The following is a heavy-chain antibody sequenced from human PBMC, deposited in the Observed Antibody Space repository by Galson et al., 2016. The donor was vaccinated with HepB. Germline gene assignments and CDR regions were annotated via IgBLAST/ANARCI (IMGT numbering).Heavy chain of an antibody. CDR3: SKPGSRYGYNEYLDY. Sequence: SLRLSCAASGFTFSSYGMHWVRQAPGKGLEWVAVISYDGSNTYYADSVKGRFTISRDNSKNTQYLQMNSLRAEDTAVYYCSKPGSRYGYNEYLDYWGQGSLVTVSS. D-gene: IGHD5-24*01. CDR2: ISYDGSNT. V-gene: IGHV3-30*18. J-gene: IGHJ4*02. CDR1: GFTFSSYG.